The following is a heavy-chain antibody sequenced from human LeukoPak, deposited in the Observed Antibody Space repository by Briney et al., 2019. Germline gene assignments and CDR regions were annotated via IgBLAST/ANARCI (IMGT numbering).Heavy chain of an antibody. V-gene: IGHV3-48*03. Sequence: GGSLRLSCVGSGFSFSNYSLNWVRQAQGKGLEWISYITRSGDIIYYEDSVKGRVTISRDNAKNSLYLQMNSLRAEDTAVYYCAELGITMIGGVWGKGTTVTISS. J-gene: IGHJ6*04. CDR3: AELGITMIGGV. CDR2: ITRSGDII. CDR1: GFSFSNYS. D-gene: IGHD3-10*02.